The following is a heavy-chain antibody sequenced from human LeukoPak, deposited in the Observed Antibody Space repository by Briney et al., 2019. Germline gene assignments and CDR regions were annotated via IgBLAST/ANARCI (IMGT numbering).Heavy chain of an antibody. D-gene: IGHD3-22*01. CDR3: ARHDNSDERFDP. CDR2: IYYSGNT. J-gene: IGHJ5*02. V-gene: IGHV4-39*01. CDR1: GGSISSSSHY. Sequence: SETLFLTCTVSGGSISSSSHYWVWIRQPPGKGLEWIGSIYYSGNTDYNPSLKSRVTISVDTSKNQFSLKLSSVTAADTAVYYCARHDNSDERFDPWGQGTRVTVSS.